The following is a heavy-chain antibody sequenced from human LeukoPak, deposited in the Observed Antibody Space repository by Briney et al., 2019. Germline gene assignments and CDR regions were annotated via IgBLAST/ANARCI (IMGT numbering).Heavy chain of an antibody. Sequence: LSLTCTVSGGSISSGGYYWSWIRQAPGKGLEWVSYISNTGSVIYYADSVKGRFTISRDNAKNSLYLQMNSLRAEDTAVYYCARNLPAADYWGQGTLVTVSS. J-gene: IGHJ4*02. CDR1: GGSISSGGYY. D-gene: IGHD2-2*01. CDR3: ARNLPAADY. CDR2: ISNTGSVI. V-gene: IGHV3-11*04.